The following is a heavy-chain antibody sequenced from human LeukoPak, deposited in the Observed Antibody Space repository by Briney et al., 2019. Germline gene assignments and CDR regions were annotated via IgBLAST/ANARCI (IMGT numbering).Heavy chain of an antibody. V-gene: IGHV3-9*01. J-gene: IGHJ4*02. CDR3: AKDISSGNYYDSSGHKGFDY. CDR1: GFTFDDYA. CDR2: ISWNSGSI. Sequence: PGGSLRLSCAASGFTFDDYAMHWVRQAPGKGLEWVSGISWNSGSIGYADSVKGRFTISRGNAKNSLYLQMNSLRAEDTALYYCAKDISSGNYYDSSGHKGFDYWGQGTLVTVSS. D-gene: IGHD3-22*01.